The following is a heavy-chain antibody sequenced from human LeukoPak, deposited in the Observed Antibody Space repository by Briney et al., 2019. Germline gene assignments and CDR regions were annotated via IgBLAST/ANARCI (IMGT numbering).Heavy chain of an antibody. D-gene: IGHD7-27*01. J-gene: IGHJ4*02. CDR1: GFTVSSNY. CDR2: ISSSSSYI. V-gene: IGHV3-21*01. CDR3: ARKDGDTGDSWLSSLFDY. Sequence: GGSLRLSCAASGFTVSSNYMSWVRQAPGKGLEWVSSISSSSSYIYYADSVKGRFTISRDNAKNSLYLQMNSLRAEDTAVYYCARKDGDTGDSWLSSLFDYWGQGTLVTVSS.